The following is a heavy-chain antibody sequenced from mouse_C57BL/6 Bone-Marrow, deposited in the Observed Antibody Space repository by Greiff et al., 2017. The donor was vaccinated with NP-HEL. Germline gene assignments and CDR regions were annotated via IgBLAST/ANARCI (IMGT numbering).Heavy chain of an antibody. CDR2: INPNNGGT. CDR3: ARESSGYRGDAMDY. D-gene: IGHD3-2*02. V-gene: IGHV1-26*01. Sequence: VQLQQSGPELVKPGASVKISCKASGYTFTDYYMNWVKQSHGKSLEWIGDINPNNGGTSYNQKFKGKATLTVDKSSSTAYMELRSLTSEDSAVYYCARESSGYRGDAMDYWGQGTSVTVSS. CDR1: GYTFTDYY. J-gene: IGHJ4*01.